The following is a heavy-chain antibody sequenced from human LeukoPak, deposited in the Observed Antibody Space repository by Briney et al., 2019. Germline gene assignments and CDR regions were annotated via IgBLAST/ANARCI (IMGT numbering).Heavy chain of an antibody. J-gene: IGHJ5*02. V-gene: IGHV3-11*01. CDR2: ISSSGSTI. D-gene: IGHD5-18*01. CDR1: GFTFSDYY. CDR3: LVDTAMAIGNWFDP. Sequence: GGSLRLSCAASGFTFSDYYMSWIRQAPGKGLEWVSYISSSGSTIYYADSVKGRFTISRDNAKNSLYLQMNSLRAEDTAVYYCLVDTAMAIGNWFDPWGQGTLVTVSS.